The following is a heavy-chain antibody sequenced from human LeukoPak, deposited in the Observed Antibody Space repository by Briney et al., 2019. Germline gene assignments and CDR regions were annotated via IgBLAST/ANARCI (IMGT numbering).Heavy chain of an antibody. J-gene: IGHJ4*02. CDR1: GGSISSGGYY. Sequence: SETLSLTCTVSGGSISSGGYYWSWIRQPPGKGLEWIGYIYYSGSTNYNPSLKSRVTISVDTSKNQFSLKLSSVTAADTAVYYCARNYYYDSSEVLDYWGQGTLVTVSS. V-gene: IGHV4-61*08. CDR2: IYYSGST. D-gene: IGHD3-22*01. CDR3: ARNYYYDSSEVLDY.